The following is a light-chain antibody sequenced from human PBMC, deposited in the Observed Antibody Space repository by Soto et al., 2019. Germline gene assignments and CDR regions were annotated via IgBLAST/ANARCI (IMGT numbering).Light chain of an antibody. V-gene: IGLV2-14*03. Sequence: QSALTQPASVSGSPGQSITISCTGTSSDVGAYDYVTWYQQHPGKAPKLMIYDVSNRPSGVSNRFSGSKSDNTASLTISGLQAEDEADYYCCSFTSSSTYVFGSGTKVTVL. CDR2: DVS. J-gene: IGLJ1*01. CDR1: SSDVGAYDY. CDR3: CSFTSSSTYV.